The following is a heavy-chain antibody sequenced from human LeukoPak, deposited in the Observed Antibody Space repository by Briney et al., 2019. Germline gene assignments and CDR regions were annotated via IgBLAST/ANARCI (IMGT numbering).Heavy chain of an antibody. D-gene: IGHD3-22*01. Sequence: GGSLRLSCAASGFTFSSYAMSWVRQAPGRGLEWVSVISGSGGSTYYADSVKGRFTISRDNSKNTLYLQMNSLRAEDTAVYYCAPGRIVVAPYFDYWGQGTLVTVSS. CDR2: ISGSGGST. CDR1: GFTFSSYA. CDR3: APGRIVVAPYFDY. J-gene: IGHJ4*02. V-gene: IGHV3-23*01.